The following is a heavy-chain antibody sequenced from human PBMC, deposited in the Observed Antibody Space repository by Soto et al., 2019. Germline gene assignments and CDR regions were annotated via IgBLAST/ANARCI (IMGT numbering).Heavy chain of an antibody. CDR3: AKALGIIAVVDY. Sequence: PGGSLRLSCAASGFTFSSYGMHWVRQAPGKGLERVAVISYDGSNKYYADSVKGRFTISRDNSKNTLYLQMNSLRAEDTAVYYCAKALGIIAVVDYWGQGTLVTVSS. CDR1: GFTFSSYG. D-gene: IGHD6-19*01. V-gene: IGHV3-30*18. CDR2: ISYDGSNK. J-gene: IGHJ4*02.